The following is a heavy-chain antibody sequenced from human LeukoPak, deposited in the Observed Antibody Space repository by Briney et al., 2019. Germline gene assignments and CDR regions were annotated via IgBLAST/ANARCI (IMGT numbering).Heavy chain of an antibody. CDR1: GFTFSSYA. CDR3: AKSGYSSGWYSVFDY. D-gene: IGHD6-19*01. V-gene: IGHV3-23*01. CDR2: LSGSGGST. J-gene: IGHJ4*02. Sequence: QPGGSLRLSCAASGFTFSSYAMSWVRPAPGKGLEWVSALSGSGGSTYYADSVKGRFTISRDNSKNTLYLQMNSLRAEDTAVYYCAKSGYSSGWYSVFDYWGQGTLVTVSS.